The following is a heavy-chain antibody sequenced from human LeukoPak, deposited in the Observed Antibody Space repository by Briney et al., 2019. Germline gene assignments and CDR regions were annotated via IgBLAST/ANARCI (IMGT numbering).Heavy chain of an antibody. Sequence: GGALRLSCAASGFTFSSYWMSWVRQAPGKGLEGVANIKQDGSEKYYVDSVKGRFTISRDNAKKSLYLQMNSLRAEDTAVYYCARDSYGSGSCMDVWGQGTTVTVSS. CDR3: ARDSYGSGSCMDV. V-gene: IGHV3-7*01. CDR1: GFTFSSYW. CDR2: IKQDGSEK. J-gene: IGHJ6*02. D-gene: IGHD3-10*01.